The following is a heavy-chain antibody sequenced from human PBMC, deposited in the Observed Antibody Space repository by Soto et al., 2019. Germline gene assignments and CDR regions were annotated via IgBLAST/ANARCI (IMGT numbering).Heavy chain of an antibody. D-gene: IGHD2-2*01. Sequence: ASVKVSCKVSGYTLTELSMHWVRQAPGKGLEWMGGFDLEDGETIYAQKFQGRVTMTGDTSTDTAYMELSSLRSEDTAVYYCARGLGPAASAFDIWGQGTMVTVAS. V-gene: IGHV1-24*01. J-gene: IGHJ3*02. CDR1: GYTLTELS. CDR3: ARGLGPAASAFDI. CDR2: FDLEDGET.